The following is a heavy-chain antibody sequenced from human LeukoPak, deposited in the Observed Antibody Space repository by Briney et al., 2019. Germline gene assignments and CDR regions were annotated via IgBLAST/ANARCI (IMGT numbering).Heavy chain of an antibody. V-gene: IGHV3-53*01. CDR1: GFTVSSNY. D-gene: IGHD5-24*01. CDR3: AREVVRDGYNVYWYFDL. CDR2: IYSGGST. Sequence: GGSLRLSCAASGFTVSSNYMSWVRQAPGKGLEWVSVIYSGGSTYYADSVKGRFTISRDNSKNTLYPQMNSLRAEDTAVYYCAREVVRDGYNVYWYFDLWGRGTLVTVSS. J-gene: IGHJ2*01.